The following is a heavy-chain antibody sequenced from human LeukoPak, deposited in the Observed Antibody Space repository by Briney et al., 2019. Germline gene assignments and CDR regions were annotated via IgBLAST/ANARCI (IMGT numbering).Heavy chain of an antibody. CDR3: ARGQRTTVSHRVRYDYYMDV. CDR1: GGSFSGYY. Sequence: PSETLSLTCAVYGGSFSGYYWSWIRQPPGKGLEWIGEINHSGSTNYNPSLKSRVTISVDTSKNQFSLKLSSVTAADTAVYYCARGQRTTVSHRVRYDYYMDVWGKGTTVTVSS. J-gene: IGHJ6*03. CDR2: INHSGST. V-gene: IGHV4-34*01. D-gene: IGHD4-17*01.